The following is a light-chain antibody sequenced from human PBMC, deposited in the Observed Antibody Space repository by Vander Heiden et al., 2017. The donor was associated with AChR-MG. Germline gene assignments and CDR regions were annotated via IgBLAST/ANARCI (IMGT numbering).Light chain of an antibody. V-gene: IGLV1-40*01. J-gene: IGLJ2*01. CDR1: SSNIGAGYD. CDR3: QSYESSHVV. Sequence: QSVLTQPPSVSGAPGQRVPISCTGTSSNIGAGYDVHWYQHLPGTAPKLLIYGNTNRRSGVPDRFSGSKSGTSASLAITGLQAEDEADYYCQSYESSHVVFGGGTKLTVL. CDR2: GNT.